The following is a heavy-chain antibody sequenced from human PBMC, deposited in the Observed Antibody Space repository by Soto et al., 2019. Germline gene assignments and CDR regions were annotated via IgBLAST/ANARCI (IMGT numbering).Heavy chain of an antibody. V-gene: IGHV3-33*01. CDR2: IWYDGSNK. CDR3: ARDCRGDFWSGYDYFDY. CDR1: GFTFSSYG. D-gene: IGHD3-3*01. Sequence: GGSLRLSCAASGFTFSSYGMHWVRQAPGKGLEWVAVIWYDGSNKYYADSVKGRFTISRDNSKNTLYLQMNSLRAEDTALYYCARDCRGDFWSGYDYFDYWGQGTLVTVSS. J-gene: IGHJ4*02.